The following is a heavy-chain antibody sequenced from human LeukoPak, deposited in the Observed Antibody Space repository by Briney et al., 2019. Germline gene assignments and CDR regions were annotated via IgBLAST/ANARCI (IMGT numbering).Heavy chain of an antibody. V-gene: IGHV3-33*01. J-gene: IGHJ6*02. CDR2: IWYDGSNK. CDR1: GFTFRNYG. D-gene: IGHD6-19*01. Sequence: PGRSLRLSCAASGFTFRNYGMHWVRQAPGKGLEGVAIIWYDGSNKYYADSVKGRFTISRDNSKNTLYLQMNSLRAEDTAVYYCSGCPDGYYYYGMDVWGQGTTVTVSS. CDR3: SGCPDGYYYYGMDV.